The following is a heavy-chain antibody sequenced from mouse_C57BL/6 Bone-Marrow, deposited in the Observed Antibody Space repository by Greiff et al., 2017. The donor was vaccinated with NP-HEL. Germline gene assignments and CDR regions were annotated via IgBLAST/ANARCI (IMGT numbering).Heavy chain of an antibody. CDR3: AIRGYYGV. V-gene: IGHV1-74*01. CDR1: GYTFTSYW. J-gene: IGHJ1*03. Sequence: QVQLQQPGAELVKPGASVKVSCKASGYTFTSYWMPWVKQRPGQGLEWIGMLHPSDCDTPFNQKFKGPATLTVDKSSSTAYMQLSRLTSEDSAVDYCAIRGYYGVWGTGTTVTVSS. CDR2: LHPSDCDT.